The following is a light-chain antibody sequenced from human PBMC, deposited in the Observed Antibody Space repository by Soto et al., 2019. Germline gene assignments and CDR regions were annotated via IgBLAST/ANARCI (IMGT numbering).Light chain of an antibody. CDR3: QKCFSNPLLT. Sequence: DIQMTQSPSSLSASVGDRVTITCRASQSISTFLNWYQQKPGKAPKLLIYGASNLESGVPSTFSGSGSGTDFTLTISSLQPEDFATYYCQKCFSNPLLTLGGGTKVDIK. CDR1: QSISTF. CDR2: GAS. V-gene: IGKV1-39*01. J-gene: IGKJ4*01.